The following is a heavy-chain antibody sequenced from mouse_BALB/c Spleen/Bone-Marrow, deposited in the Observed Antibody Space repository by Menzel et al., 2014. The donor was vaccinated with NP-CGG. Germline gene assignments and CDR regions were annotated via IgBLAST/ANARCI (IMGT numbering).Heavy chain of an antibody. J-gene: IGHJ4*01. V-gene: IGHV1-54*01. D-gene: IGHD2-1*01. CDR1: GYAFSNYF. CDR2: INPGSNGA. Sequence: QVQLQQSGAELVGPGASVKVSCKASGYAFSNYFIEWVKKRPGQGLEWIGVINPGSNGANYSEKFKGKATLTADKSSSTAYMQLSSLTSDDSAVYFCTRSWGKDAMDYWGQGTSVTVSS. CDR3: TRSWGKDAMDY.